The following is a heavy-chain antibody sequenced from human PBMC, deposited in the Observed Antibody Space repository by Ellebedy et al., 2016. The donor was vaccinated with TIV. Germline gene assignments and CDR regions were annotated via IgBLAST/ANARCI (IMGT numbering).Heavy chain of an antibody. Sequence: ASVKVSCKASGYTFTSYYMHWVRQAPGQGLEWMGIINPSGGSTSYAQKFQGRVTMTRDTSTSTVYMELSSLRSEDTAVYYCARDPVYIGYCSGGSCGPDYWGQGALVTVSS. CDR2: INPSGGST. CDR3: ARDPVYIGYCSGGSCGPDY. V-gene: IGHV1-46*01. J-gene: IGHJ4*02. D-gene: IGHD2-15*01. CDR1: GYTFTSYY.